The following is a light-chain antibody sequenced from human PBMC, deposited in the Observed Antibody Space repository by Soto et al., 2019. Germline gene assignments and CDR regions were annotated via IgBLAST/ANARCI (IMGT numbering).Light chain of an antibody. CDR2: EVS. J-gene: IGKJ4*01. V-gene: IGKV2-29*03. Sequence: DIVMTQTPLSLSVTPGQAASISCKSSQSLLHSDGKTYLYWYLQKPGQSPQLLIYEVSSRLSGVPDRFSGGGSGADFTLKISRVEAEDVGDYFCMQGTHLPRTFGGGTKVEIK. CDR3: MQGTHLPRT. CDR1: QSLLHSDGKTY.